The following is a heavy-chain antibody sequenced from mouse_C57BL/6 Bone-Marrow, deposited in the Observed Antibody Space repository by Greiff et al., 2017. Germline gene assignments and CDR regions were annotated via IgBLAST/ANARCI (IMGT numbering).Heavy chain of an antibody. CDR1: GFTFSDYG. V-gene: IGHV5-17*01. CDR3: ARPTMVTTKIFAY. CDR2: ISSGSRTI. J-gene: IGHJ3*01. D-gene: IGHD2-2*01. Sequence: EVHLVESGGGLVKPGGSLKLSCAASGFTFSDYGMHWVRQAPEKGLAWVAYISSGSRTIYYADTVKGRFTISRDNAKNTLFLQMTSLRSEDTAMYYCARPTMVTTKIFAYWGQGTLVTVSA.